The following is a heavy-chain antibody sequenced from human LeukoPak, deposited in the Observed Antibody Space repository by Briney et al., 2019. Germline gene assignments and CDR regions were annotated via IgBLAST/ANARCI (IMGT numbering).Heavy chain of an antibody. D-gene: IGHD1-26*01. CDR1: GFTFSNYK. CDR3: ARVEGATDYYYYYMDV. Sequence: TGGSLRLSCAASGFTFSNYKMNWVRQAPGKGLEWVSSISSSSSTIYYADSVKGRFTISRDNAKNSLYLQMNSLRAEDTAVYYCARVEGATDYYYYYMDVWGKGTTVTVSS. CDR2: ISSSSSTI. V-gene: IGHV3-48*01. J-gene: IGHJ6*03.